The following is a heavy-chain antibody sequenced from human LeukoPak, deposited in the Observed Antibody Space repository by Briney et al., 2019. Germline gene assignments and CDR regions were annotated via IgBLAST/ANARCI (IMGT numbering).Heavy chain of an antibody. CDR3: ARARSPSSGYLLRDHNWFDP. CDR2: IIPIFGTA. CDR1: GGTFSSYA. Sequence: SVKVSCKAPGGTFSSYAISWVRQAPGQGLEWMGGIIPIFGTANYAQKFQGRVTITTDESTSTAYMELSSLRSEDTAVYYCARARSPSSGYLLRDHNWFDPWGQGTLVTVSS. J-gene: IGHJ5*02. V-gene: IGHV1-69*05. D-gene: IGHD3-22*01.